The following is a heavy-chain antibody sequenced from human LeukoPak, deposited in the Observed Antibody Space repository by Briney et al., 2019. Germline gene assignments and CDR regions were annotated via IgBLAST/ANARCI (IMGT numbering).Heavy chain of an antibody. CDR2: VIGYTGRA. J-gene: IGHJ1*01. D-gene: IGHD5/OR15-5a*01. Sequence: GGSLRHSHAPSRFTLRTFVLQWVHQAPREGLDWVSGVIGYTGRAYYAHSVQGRVTISRDTSKNKLYLQMNRLKVEDTGTYYCAKDYAPYSLYDIDFGGRGPEITV. CDR3: AKDYAPYSLYDIDF. V-gene: IGHV3-23*01. CDR1: RFTLRTFV.